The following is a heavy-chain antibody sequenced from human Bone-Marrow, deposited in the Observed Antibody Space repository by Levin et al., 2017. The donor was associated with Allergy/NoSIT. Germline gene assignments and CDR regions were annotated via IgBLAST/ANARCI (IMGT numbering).Heavy chain of an antibody. CDR2: IVVGSGNT. D-gene: IGHD1-7*01. CDR1: GFTFTSSA. V-gene: IGHV1-58*01. J-gene: IGHJ6*02. Sequence: KISCKASGFTFTSSAVQWVRQARGQRLEWIGWIVVGSGNTNYAQKFQERVTITRDMSTSTAYMELSSLRSEDTAVYYCAAADQLELRYYDYGMDGWGQGTTVTVSS. CDR3: AAADQLELRYYDYGMDG.